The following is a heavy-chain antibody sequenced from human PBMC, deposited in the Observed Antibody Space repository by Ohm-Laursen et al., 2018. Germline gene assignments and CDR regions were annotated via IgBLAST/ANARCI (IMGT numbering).Heavy chain of an antibody. V-gene: IGHV4-34*01. D-gene: IGHD3-3*01. Sequence: SETLSLTCAVYGGSFSGYYWNWIRQPPGKGLEWIGEINHSRSTKYNSSFKSRVTISVDMSKNQFSLRLTSVTAADTAVYYCARGYVGQFWDYWGQGTLVTVSS. CDR2: INHSRST. J-gene: IGHJ4*02. CDR1: GGSFSGYY. CDR3: ARGYVGQFWDY.